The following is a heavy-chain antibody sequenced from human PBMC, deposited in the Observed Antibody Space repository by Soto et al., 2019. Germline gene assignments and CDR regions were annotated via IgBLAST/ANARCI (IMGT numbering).Heavy chain of an antibody. CDR3: ARGGYYDSSGYYYYYGMDV. Sequence: SETLSLTCTVYGGSFSCYYWSRIRQPPGKGLEWIGEINHSGSTKYNPSLKSRVFISVDRSKNQFSLKLSSVTAADTAMYYCARGGYYDSSGYYYYYGMDVWGQGTTVTVSS. V-gene: IGHV4-34*01. J-gene: IGHJ6*02. CDR2: INHSGST. CDR1: GGSFSCYY. D-gene: IGHD3-22*01.